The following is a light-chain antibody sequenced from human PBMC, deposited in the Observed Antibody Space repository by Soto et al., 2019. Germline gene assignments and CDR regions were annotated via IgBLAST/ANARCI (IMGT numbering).Light chain of an antibody. CDR1: SSNIGGNS. J-gene: IGLJ1*01. Sequence: QSAMSQPPSVSAAPGQRVTISCSGSSSNIGGNSVSWYQQLPGTAPKLLIYDDDQRPSGIPDRFSGSKSGTSATLGITGFQTGDEADYYCGLWDSSLSAYFFGTGPKLTVL. V-gene: IGLV1-51*01. CDR2: DDD. CDR3: GLWDSSLSAYF.